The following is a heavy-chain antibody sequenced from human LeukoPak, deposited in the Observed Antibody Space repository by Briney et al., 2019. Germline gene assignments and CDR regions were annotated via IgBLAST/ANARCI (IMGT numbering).Heavy chain of an antibody. V-gene: IGHV4-61*01. CDR3: AWGHDDRSGSFDY. Sequence: SGTLSLTCTVSGDSVSSGNYYLPWIRQPPGKGLDWITYMSPSGTTKYNPSLKSRVTTSVDTSRTQFSPRLSSVTAADTAMYYCAWGHDDRSGSFDYWGQGTLVTVSS. J-gene: IGHJ4*02. D-gene: IGHD3-22*01. CDR1: GDSVSSGNYY. CDR2: MSPSGTT.